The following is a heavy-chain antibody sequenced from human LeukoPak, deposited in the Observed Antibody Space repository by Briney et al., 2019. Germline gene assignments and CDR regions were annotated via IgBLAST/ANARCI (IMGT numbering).Heavy chain of an antibody. CDR3: ARNGRGFGFRFDY. CDR1: RYTFTGYY. D-gene: IGHD5-18*01. Sequence: GASVKVSCKASRYTFTGYYMHWVRQAPGQGLEWMGRINPNSGGTNYAQKFQGRVTMTRDTSISTAYMELSRLRSDDTAVYYCARNGRGFGFRFDYWGQGTLVTVSS. J-gene: IGHJ4*02. CDR2: INPNSGGT. V-gene: IGHV1-2*06.